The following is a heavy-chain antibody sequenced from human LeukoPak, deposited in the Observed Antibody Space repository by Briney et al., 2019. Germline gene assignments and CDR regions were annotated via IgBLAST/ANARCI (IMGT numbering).Heavy chain of an antibody. CDR2: INPNSGGT. CDR3: ARDDREDIVAIMGY. CDR1: GYTFTDYY. D-gene: IGHD5-12*01. J-gene: IGHJ4*02. Sequence: ASVKVSCKASGYTFTDYYMHWVRQAPGQGLEWMGWINPNSGGTSYAQKFQGRVTMTRDTSISTAYMELSRLRSDDTAVYYCARDDREDIVAIMGYWGQGTLVTVSS. V-gene: IGHV1-2*02.